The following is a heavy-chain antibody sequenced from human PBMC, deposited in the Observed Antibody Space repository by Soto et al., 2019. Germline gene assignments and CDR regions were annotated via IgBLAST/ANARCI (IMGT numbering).Heavy chain of an antibody. D-gene: IGHD3-9*01. Sequence: GGSLRLSCAASGFTFSNAWMSWVRQAPGKGLEWVGRIKSKTDGGTTDYAAPVKGRFTISRDDSKNTLYLQMNSLKTEDTAVYYCTTLQDDMLTGYDAFDIWGQGTMVTVSS. CDR3: TTLQDDMLTGYDAFDI. CDR2: IKSKTDGGTT. J-gene: IGHJ3*02. CDR1: GFTFSNAW. V-gene: IGHV3-15*01.